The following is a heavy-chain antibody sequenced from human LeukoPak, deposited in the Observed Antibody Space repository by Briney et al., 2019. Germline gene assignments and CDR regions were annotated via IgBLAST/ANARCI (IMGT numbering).Heavy chain of an antibody. CDR3: VGGTYYFDY. D-gene: IGHD2-2*01. CDR1: GFTFSSYG. Sequence: GGSLRLSCVASGFTFSSYGMHWVRQAPGKGLEWVALISYAGSNKYYADSVKGRFTISRDNPKNTLYLQMNSLRAEDTAVYYCVGGTYYFDYWGQGTLVTVSS. CDR2: ISYAGSNK. V-gene: IGHV3-30*03. J-gene: IGHJ4*02.